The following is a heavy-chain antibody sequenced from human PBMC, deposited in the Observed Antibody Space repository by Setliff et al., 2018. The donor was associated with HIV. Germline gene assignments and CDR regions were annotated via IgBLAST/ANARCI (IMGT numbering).Heavy chain of an antibody. J-gene: IGHJ4*02. V-gene: IGHV4-4*02. CDR2: MCYSGIR. CDR3: ARSPGVATITIFDY. CDR1: GGSISSSNW. Sequence: ASETLSLTCAVSGGSISSSNWWSWVRQPPGKGLEWIGSMCYSGIRYYSPSLLSRVTMSVDGPKNQVSLRLSSAAAADTAVYYCARSPGVATITIFDYWGQGTLVTVS. D-gene: IGHD5-12*01.